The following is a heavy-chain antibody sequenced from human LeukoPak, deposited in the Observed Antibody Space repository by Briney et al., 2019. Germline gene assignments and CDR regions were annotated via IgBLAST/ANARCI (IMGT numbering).Heavy chain of an antibody. J-gene: IGHJ4*02. CDR3: ARSLVDTAMVDY. CDR2: TNYSGNT. CDR1: GGTISSYY. D-gene: IGHD5-18*01. V-gene: IGHV4-59*08. Sequence: PSETLSLTCTVSGGTISSYYWSWLRPPPGQGLEGIGYTNYSGNTNYNPSLKSRVTIAVDTSKNQFSLKLSSVTAADTAVYYCARSLVDTAMVDYWGQGTLVIVSS.